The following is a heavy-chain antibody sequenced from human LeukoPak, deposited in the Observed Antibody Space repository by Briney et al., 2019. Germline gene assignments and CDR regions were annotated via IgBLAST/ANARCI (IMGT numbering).Heavy chain of an antibody. V-gene: IGHV5-51*01. Sequence: RGESLKISCKGSGYSFTSYWIGWVRQMPGKGLEWMGIIYPGDSDTRYSPSFQGQVTISADKSISTAYLQWSSLKASDTAMYYCARLGLTIFGVVMWALDYWGQGTLVTVSS. J-gene: IGHJ4*02. CDR2: IYPGDSDT. D-gene: IGHD3-3*01. CDR3: ARLGLTIFGVVMWALDY. CDR1: GYSFTSYW.